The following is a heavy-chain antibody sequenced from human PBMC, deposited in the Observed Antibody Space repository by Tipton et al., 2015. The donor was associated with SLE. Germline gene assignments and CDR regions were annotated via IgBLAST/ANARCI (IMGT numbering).Heavy chain of an antibody. CDR1: GESFSGYY. Sequence: LRLSCAVYGESFSGYYWNWIRQSPGKRLEWVGEINHRGSTTYNPSLKSRVTISVDTSKNQFSLKLSSVTAADTAVYYCARPRGYCSGGSCPGYFDYWGQGTLVTVSS. V-gene: IGHV4-34*01. J-gene: IGHJ4*02. D-gene: IGHD2-15*01. CDR2: INHRGST. CDR3: ARPRGYCSGGSCPGYFDY.